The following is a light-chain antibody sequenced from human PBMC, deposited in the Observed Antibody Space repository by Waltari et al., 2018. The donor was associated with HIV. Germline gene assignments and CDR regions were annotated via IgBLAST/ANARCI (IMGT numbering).Light chain of an antibody. CDR3: SAWDSSLSAWV. J-gene: IGLJ3*02. CDR1: TNNVGHHG. Sequence: QAGLTQPPSVSKDLRQTATLTCTGNTNNVGHHGAAWLRQHQGHPPNLLSYRNNNRPSGISERFSASRSGNTASLTISGLQPEDEADYYCSAWDSSLSAWVFGGGTKLTVL. V-gene: IGLV10-54*04. CDR2: RNN.